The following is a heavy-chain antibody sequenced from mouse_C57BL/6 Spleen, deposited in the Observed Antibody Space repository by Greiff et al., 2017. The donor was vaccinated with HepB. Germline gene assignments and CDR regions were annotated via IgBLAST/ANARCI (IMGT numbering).Heavy chain of an antibody. D-gene: IGHD2-2*01. J-gene: IGHJ4*01. Sequence: EVKLMESEGGLVQPGRSMKLSCTASGFTFSDYYMAWVRQVPEKGLEWVANINYDGSSTYYLDSLKSRFIISRDNAKNILYLQMSSLKSEDTATYYCARDGGYDVGMDYWGQGTSVTVSS. CDR1: GFTFSDYY. V-gene: IGHV5-16*01. CDR2: INYDGSST. CDR3: ARDGGYDVGMDY.